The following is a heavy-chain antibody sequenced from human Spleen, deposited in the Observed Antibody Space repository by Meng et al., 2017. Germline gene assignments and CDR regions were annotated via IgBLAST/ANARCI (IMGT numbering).Heavy chain of an antibody. CDR3: ARVSGYFPYYFDY. D-gene: IGHD3-22*01. CDR1: GGSISSGGYS. Sequence: QLQLQESGSGLGKPSQTLSLTCAVSGGSISSGGYSWSWIRQPPGKGLEWIGYMDHSGSTYYNPSLKSRVTISVDRSKNQFSLKLTSVTAADTAVYYCARVSGYFPYYFDYWGQGTLVTVSS. V-gene: IGHV4-30-2*01. CDR2: MDHSGST. J-gene: IGHJ4*02.